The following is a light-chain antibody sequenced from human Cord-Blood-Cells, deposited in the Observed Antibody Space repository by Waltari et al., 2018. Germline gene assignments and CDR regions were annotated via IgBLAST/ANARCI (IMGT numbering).Light chain of an antibody. Sequence: EIVMTQSPATLSVSPGERATLSCRASQSVSSNLAWYQQKPGQAPRLLIYGASTRATGIPARFSGSGSGTEFTLTISSLQSEDFAVYYCQQHNNWPRTFGQGTKLEIK. CDR3: QQHNNWPRT. J-gene: IGKJ2*01. CDR2: GAS. CDR1: QSVSSN. V-gene: IGKV3-15*01.